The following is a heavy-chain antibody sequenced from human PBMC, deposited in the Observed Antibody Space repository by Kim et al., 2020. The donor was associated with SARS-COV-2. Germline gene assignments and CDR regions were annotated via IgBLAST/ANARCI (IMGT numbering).Heavy chain of an antibody. Sequence: GRFTISRDNSKNSLYLQMNSLRAEDTALYYCAKDMWGRYYDSSGYRAFDYWGQGTLVTISS. V-gene: IGHV3-43D*03. CDR3: AKDMWGRYYDSSGYRAFDY. J-gene: IGHJ4*02. D-gene: IGHD3-22*01.